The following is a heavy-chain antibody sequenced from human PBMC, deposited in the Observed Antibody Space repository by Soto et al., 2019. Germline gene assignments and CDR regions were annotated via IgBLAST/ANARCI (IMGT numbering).Heavy chain of an antibody. D-gene: IGHD2-8*01. J-gene: IGHJ4*02. CDR1: GFTFSGSA. CDR2: IRSKANSYAT. Sequence: EVQLVESGGGLVQPGGSLKLSCAASGFTFSGSAMHWVRQASGKGLEWVGRIRSKANSYATAYAASVKGRFTISRDDSKNTAYLQMNSLKTEDTAVYYCTNLGYCTNGVCYTVYWGQGTLVTVSS. CDR3: TNLGYCTNGVCYTVY. V-gene: IGHV3-73*02.